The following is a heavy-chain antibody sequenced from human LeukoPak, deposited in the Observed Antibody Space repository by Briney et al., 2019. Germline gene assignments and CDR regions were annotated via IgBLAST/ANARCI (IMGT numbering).Heavy chain of an antibody. Sequence: PGESLILSCAASGFSVSNNYMSWVRQAPGKGLEWVSIIYSGGNTYYADSVKGRFTISRDNSKNTLYLQMNTLRAEDTAVYYCARDGEYSYGLNWGRGTLVTVSS. CDR1: GFSVSNNY. J-gene: IGHJ4*02. CDR3: ARDGEYSYGLN. D-gene: IGHD5-18*01. CDR2: IYSGGNT. V-gene: IGHV3-53*01.